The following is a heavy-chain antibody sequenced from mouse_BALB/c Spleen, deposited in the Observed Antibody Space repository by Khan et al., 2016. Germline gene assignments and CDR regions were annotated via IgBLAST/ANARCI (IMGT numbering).Heavy chain of an antibody. Sequence: EVELVESGGGLVQPGGSRKLSCAASGFTFSSFGMHWVRQAPEKGLEWVAFISSGSSAIYYADPVKGRFPISRDNPKNTLFLQMTSLRSEDTAMYYCGRGDDWGQGTTLTVAS. CDR2: ISSGSSAI. CDR3: GRGDD. CDR1: GFTFSSFG. J-gene: IGHJ2*01. V-gene: IGHV5-17*02.